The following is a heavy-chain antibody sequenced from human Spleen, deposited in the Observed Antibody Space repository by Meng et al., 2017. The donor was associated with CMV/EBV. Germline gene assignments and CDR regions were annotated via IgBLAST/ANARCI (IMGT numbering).Heavy chain of an antibody. J-gene: IGHJ4*02. V-gene: IGHV4-39*07. CDR2: IYYSGST. CDR3: ARARVVSDATDYFDY. CDR1: GGSISRTSYF. Sequence: SETLSLTCTASGGSISRTSYFWGWMRQPPGKGLEWIGSIYYSGSTYYNPSLKSRLTMSIDMSKRQFSLRLNSVTAADTAVYYCARARVVSDATDYFDYWGQGTLVTVSS. D-gene: IGHD2-2*01.